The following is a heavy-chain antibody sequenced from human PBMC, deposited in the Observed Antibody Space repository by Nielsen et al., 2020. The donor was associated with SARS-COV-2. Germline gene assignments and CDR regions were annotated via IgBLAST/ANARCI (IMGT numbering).Heavy chain of an antibody. V-gene: IGHV3-30*18. Sequence: GGSLRLSCAASGFTFSSYGMHRVRQAPGKGLEWVAVISYDGSNKYYADSVKGRFTISRDNSKNTLYLQMNSLRAEDTAVYYCAKDLWFGELCAGAFDYWGQGTLVTVSS. CDR1: GFTFSSYG. CDR2: ISYDGSNK. D-gene: IGHD3-10*01. J-gene: IGHJ4*02. CDR3: AKDLWFGELCAGAFDY.